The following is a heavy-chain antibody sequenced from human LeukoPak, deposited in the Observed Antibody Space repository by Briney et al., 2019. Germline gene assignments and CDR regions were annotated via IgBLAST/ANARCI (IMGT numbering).Heavy chain of an antibody. Sequence: SETLSLTCTVSGGSVRSYFGTWIRQPAGRGLEWIGLIYTSGRTNYNPSLKSQVTISADDSKNQFSLKLNSVTAADTAVYYCARVGGASSTLTTFDVWGQGTVVTVSS. D-gene: IGHD4-11*01. CDR2: IYTSGRT. J-gene: IGHJ3*01. V-gene: IGHV4-4*07. CDR3: ARVGGASSTLTTFDV. CDR1: GGSVRSYF.